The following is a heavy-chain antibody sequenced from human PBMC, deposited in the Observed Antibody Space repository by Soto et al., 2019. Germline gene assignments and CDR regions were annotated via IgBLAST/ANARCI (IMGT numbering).Heavy chain of an antibody. J-gene: IGHJ6*02. CDR1: GGTFSSYA. D-gene: IGHD3-10*01. Sequence: ASVKVSCKASGGTFSSYAISWVRQAPGQGLEWMGGIIPIFGTANYAQKFQGRVTITADESTSTAYMELSSLRSEDTAVYYCARGGVRLGELTPDYYYYYGMDVWGQGTTVTVSS. V-gene: IGHV1-69*13. CDR2: IIPIFGTA. CDR3: ARGGVRLGELTPDYYYYYGMDV.